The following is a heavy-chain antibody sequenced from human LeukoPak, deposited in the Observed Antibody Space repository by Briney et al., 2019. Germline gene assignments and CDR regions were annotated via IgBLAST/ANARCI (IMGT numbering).Heavy chain of an antibody. CDR1: GGSISSYF. V-gene: IGHV4-34*01. D-gene: IGHD3-10*01. J-gene: IGHJ4*02. CDR3: ARPASRPRTWFGALSDY. Sequence: PSETLSLTCTVSGGSISSYFWSWIRQPPGKGLEWIGEINHSGSTNYNPSLKSRVTISVDTSKNQFSLKLSSVTAADTAVYYCARPASRPRTWFGALSDYWGQGTLVTVSS. CDR2: INHSGST.